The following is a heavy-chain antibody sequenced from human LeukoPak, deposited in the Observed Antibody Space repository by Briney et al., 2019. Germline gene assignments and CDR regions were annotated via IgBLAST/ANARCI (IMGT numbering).Heavy chain of an antibody. CDR2: INPNSGGT. V-gene: IGHV1-2*02. J-gene: IGHJ5*02. CDR3: ARGMGVLVPAATWFDP. CDR1: GYTFIAYY. Sequence: ASVKVSCKASGYTFIAYYMHWVRQAPGQGLEWMGWINPNSGGTNYAQKFQGRVTMTRDTSISTAYMDLSRLRSDETAVYYCARGMGVLVPAATWFDPWGQGTLVTVSS. D-gene: IGHD2-2*01.